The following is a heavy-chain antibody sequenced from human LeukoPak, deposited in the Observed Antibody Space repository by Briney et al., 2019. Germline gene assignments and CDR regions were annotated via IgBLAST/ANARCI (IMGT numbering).Heavy chain of an antibody. Sequence: GGSLRLSCAASGFTFSGSAMHWVRQASGKGLEWVGRIRSKANSYATAYAASVKGRFTISRDDSKNTAYLQMDSLKTEGTAVYYCTRVGATFLDYWGQGTLVTVSS. D-gene: IGHD1-26*01. V-gene: IGHV3-73*01. CDR1: GFTFSGSA. CDR2: IRSKANSYAT. J-gene: IGHJ4*02. CDR3: TRVGATFLDY.